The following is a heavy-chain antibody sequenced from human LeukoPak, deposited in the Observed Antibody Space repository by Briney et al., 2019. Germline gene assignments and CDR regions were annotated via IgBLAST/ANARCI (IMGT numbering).Heavy chain of an antibody. CDR3: ARKPIFASGRHWYYFDN. V-gene: IGHV4-39*01. D-gene: IGHD3-10*01. CDR1: GGSISSSVYY. Sequence: PSETLSLTCTVSGGSISSSVYYWRWIRQPPGRGLEGFASIFYNGNTHYNPALKNRVTIPVDTSKNQFALTLNSVTAADTAIYYCARKPIFASGRHWYYFDNWGQGTLVTVSS. J-gene: IGHJ4*02. CDR2: IFYNGNT.